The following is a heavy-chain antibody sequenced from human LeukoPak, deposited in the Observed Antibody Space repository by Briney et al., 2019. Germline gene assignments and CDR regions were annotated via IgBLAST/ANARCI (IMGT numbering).Heavy chain of an antibody. V-gene: IGHV3-30-3*01. D-gene: IGHD2-15*01. CDR1: GFTLSNYP. Sequence: GGSLRLSCAASGFTLSNYPIHWVRQAPGKGLEWVTLISYDGNNRYYADSVKGRFTISRDNSKGSLYLQMNRLRPEDTAVYYCARGYCSGGSCYNWGAFDIWGQGTMVTVSS. J-gene: IGHJ3*02. CDR2: ISYDGNNR. CDR3: ARGYCSGGSCYNWGAFDI.